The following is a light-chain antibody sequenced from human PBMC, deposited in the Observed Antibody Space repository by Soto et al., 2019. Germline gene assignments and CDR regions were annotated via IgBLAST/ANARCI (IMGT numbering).Light chain of an antibody. J-gene: IGKJ5*01. CDR2: GAS. Sequence: EIMLTQSPATLSLSPGERATLSCRASQSVSSSYLAWYQQKPGQAPRLLIYGASSRPTGIPDRFSGSGSGTDFTLTISRLEPEDFAVYYCQQYGSSSTFGQGTRLEIK. CDR3: QQYGSSST. V-gene: IGKV3-20*01. CDR1: QSVSSSY.